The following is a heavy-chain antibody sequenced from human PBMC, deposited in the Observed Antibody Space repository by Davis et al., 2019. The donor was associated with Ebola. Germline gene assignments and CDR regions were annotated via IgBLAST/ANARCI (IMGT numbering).Heavy chain of an antibody. CDR2: IWYDGSNK. Sequence: PGESLKISCAASGFTFSSYGMHWVRQAPGKGLEWVAVIWYDGSNKYYADSVKGRFTISRDNSKNTLYLQMNSLRAEDTAVYYCARVYDPYYYYGMDVWGQGTTVTVSS. J-gene: IGHJ6*02. CDR3: ARVYDPYYYYGMDV. D-gene: IGHD3-22*01. V-gene: IGHV3-33*01. CDR1: GFTFSSYG.